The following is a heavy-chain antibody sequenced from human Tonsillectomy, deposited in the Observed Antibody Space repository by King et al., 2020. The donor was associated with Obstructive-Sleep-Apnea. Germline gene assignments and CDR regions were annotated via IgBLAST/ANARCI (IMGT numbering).Heavy chain of an antibody. V-gene: IGHV4-59*01. Sequence: QLQESGPGLVKPSETLSLTCTVSGGSINNYYWTWIRPPPGKGLEWIGYVHYSGSTKHNPSLKSRVTISVDTSKNQFSLKLRSVTAADTAVYYCARQSGAAAGYFDYWGQGTLVTVSS. CDR1: GGSINNYY. J-gene: IGHJ4*02. CDR2: VHYSGST. D-gene: IGHD6-13*01. CDR3: ARQSGAAAGYFDY.